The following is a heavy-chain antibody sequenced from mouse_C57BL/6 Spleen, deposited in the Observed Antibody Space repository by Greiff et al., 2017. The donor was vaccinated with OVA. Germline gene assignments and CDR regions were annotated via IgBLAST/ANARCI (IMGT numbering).Heavy chain of an antibody. J-gene: IGHJ3*01. D-gene: IGHD2-4*01. CDR1: GYSITSGYY. CDR2: ISYDGSN. Sequence: DVKLQESGPGLVKPSQSLSLTCSVTGYSITSGYYWNWIRQFPGNKLEWMGYISYDGSNNYNPSLKNRISITRDTSKNQFFLKLNSVTTEDTATYYCGDYEGAYWGQGTLVTVSA. CDR3: GDYEGAY. V-gene: IGHV3-6*01.